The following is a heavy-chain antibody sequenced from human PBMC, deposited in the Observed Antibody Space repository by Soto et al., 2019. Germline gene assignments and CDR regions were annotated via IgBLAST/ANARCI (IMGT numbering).Heavy chain of an antibody. CDR2: IIPIFGTA. V-gene: IGHV1-69*01. J-gene: IGHJ4*02. D-gene: IGHD5-18*01. CDR1: GGTFSSYA. Sequence: QVQLVQSGAEVKKPGSSVKVSCKASGGTFSSYAISWVRQAPGQGLEWMGGIIPIFGTANYAQKFQGRVTIPADESPSTAYMELSSLRSEDTAVYYCARPLEVRGYSYGQFDYWGQGTLVTVSS. CDR3: ARPLEVRGYSYGQFDY.